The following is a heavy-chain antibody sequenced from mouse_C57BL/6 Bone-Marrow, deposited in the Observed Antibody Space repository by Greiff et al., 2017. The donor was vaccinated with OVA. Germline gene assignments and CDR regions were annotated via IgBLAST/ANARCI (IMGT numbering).Heavy chain of an antibody. CDR1: GYTFTDYY. CDR2: INPNNGGT. V-gene: IGHV1-26*01. D-gene: IGHD2-1*01. CDR3: AREVIYYGNYEFAY. Sequence: EVQLQQSGPELVKPGASVKISCKASGYTFTDYYMNWVKQSHGKSLEWIGDINPNNGGTSYNQKFKGKATLTVDKSSSTAYMELRSLTSEDSAVYYCAREVIYYGNYEFAYWGQGTLVTVSA. J-gene: IGHJ3*01.